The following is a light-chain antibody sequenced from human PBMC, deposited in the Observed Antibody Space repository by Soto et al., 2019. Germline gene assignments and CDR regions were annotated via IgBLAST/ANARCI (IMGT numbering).Light chain of an antibody. J-gene: IGKJ1*01. CDR3: QQFDNWPRT. CDR1: QRISSN. CDR2: AAS. Sequence: EIVMTQSPATLSVSPGESATLSCRASQRISSNVVWYQQKPGQAPRLLSYAASVRATGVPARFSGSGSGTEFTLTISSLQSEDFGVYYCQQFDNWPRTFGQGTKVEIK. V-gene: IGKV3-15*01.